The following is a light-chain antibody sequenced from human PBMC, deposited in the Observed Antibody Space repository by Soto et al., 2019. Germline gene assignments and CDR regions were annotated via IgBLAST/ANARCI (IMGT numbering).Light chain of an antibody. CDR1: QSISSY. CDR2: AAS. Sequence: DIQMTQSPSSLSASVGDRVTITCRASQSISSYLNWYQQKPGKAPKLLIYAASSLQSGVPSRFSGSGSGTDFTLTISSLQPEDFATYYCQQSYSTLRIFTFGPGTKVDIK. V-gene: IGKV1-39*01. CDR3: QQSYSTLRIFT. J-gene: IGKJ3*01.